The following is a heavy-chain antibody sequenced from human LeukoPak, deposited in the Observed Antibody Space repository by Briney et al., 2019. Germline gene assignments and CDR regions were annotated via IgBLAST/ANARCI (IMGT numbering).Heavy chain of an antibody. J-gene: IGHJ4*02. Sequence: GGSLRLSCAASGFTFSSYEMHWVRQAPGKGLEWVSYILNSGTTTYYADSVKGRFTISRDNAKNSLYLQMNSLRAEDTGVYYCARDPPDYWGQGILVTVSS. V-gene: IGHV3-48*03. CDR2: ILNSGTTT. CDR3: ARDPPDY. CDR1: GFTFSSYE.